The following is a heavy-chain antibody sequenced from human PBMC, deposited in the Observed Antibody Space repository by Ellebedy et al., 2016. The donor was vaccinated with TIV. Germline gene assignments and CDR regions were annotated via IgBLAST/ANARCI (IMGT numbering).Heavy chain of an antibody. D-gene: IGHD3-10*01. Sequence: PGGSLRLSCAASGFTSTKYPLHWVRQAPGKGLEWVALMSHDGENKYYADSVRGRFTMSRDISKNTLYLQMNSLTEDDTAVYFCARDLDYYGSGTYKYYYFYGLDVWGQGTTVSVSS. CDR2: MSHDGENK. J-gene: IGHJ6*02. V-gene: IGHV3-30*04. CDR1: GFTSTKYP. CDR3: ARDLDYYGSGTYKYYYFYGLDV.